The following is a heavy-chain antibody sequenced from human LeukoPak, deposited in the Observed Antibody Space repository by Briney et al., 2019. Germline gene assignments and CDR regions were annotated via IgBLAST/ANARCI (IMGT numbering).Heavy chain of an antibody. Sequence: GGSLRLSCAASGFTFSGSAMHWVRQASGKGLEWVGRIRSKANSYATAYAASVKGRFTISRDDSKNTAYLQMNSLKTEDTAAYYCTSRAAAGPIGGYYYYYMDVWGKGTTVTISS. J-gene: IGHJ6*03. D-gene: IGHD6-13*01. V-gene: IGHV3-73*01. CDR1: GFTFSGSA. CDR3: TSRAAAGPIGGYYYYYMDV. CDR2: IRSKANSYAT.